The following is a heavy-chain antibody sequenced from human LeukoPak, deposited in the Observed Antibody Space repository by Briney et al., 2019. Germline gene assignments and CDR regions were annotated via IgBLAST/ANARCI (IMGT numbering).Heavy chain of an antibody. J-gene: IGHJ3*02. CDR2: ISSSSSYI. V-gene: IGHV3-21*01. CDR1: GFTFSSYA. CDR3: ARGSTPYSGAFDI. D-gene: IGHD2-21*01. Sequence: PGGSLRLSCAPSGFTFSSYAMTWVRQSPGKGLEWVSSISSSSSYIYYADSVKGRFTISRDNAKNSLYLQMNSLRAEDTAVYYCARGSTPYSGAFDIWGQGTMVTVSS.